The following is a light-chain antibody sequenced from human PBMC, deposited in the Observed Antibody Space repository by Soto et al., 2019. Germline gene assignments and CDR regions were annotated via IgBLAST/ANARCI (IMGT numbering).Light chain of an antibody. CDR2: AAS. J-gene: IGKJ2*01. CDR3: QQSFTTPPYT. Sequence: DVQMTQSPSSLSASIGDRVTITCRSSQIISTYLNWYQQKPGESPKLLISAASTLRSGAPSRFSGSGSGTDFTLTINSLQPEDFATYYCQQSFTTPPYTFGQGTKLEL. V-gene: IGKV1-39*01. CDR1: QIISTY.